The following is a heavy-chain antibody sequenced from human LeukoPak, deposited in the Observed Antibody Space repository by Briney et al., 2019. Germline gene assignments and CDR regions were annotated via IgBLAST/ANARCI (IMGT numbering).Heavy chain of an antibody. CDR3: ARVEGRYCSSTSCYVGTIDY. V-gene: IGHV3-7*01. Sequence: GGSLRLSCAASGFTFSSYWMSWVRQAPGKGLEWLANIKQDGSEKYYVDSVKGRFTISRDNAKDSLYLQMNSLRAEDTAVYYCARVEGRYCSSTSCYVGTIDYWGQGTLVTVSS. J-gene: IGHJ4*02. CDR2: IKQDGSEK. D-gene: IGHD2-2*01. CDR1: GFTFSSYW.